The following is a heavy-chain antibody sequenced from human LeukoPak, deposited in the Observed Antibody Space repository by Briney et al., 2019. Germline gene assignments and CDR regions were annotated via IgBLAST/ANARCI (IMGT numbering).Heavy chain of an antibody. CDR3: AGNSPGFDS. D-gene: IGHD2-21*01. CDR2: INSDGTST. CDR1: GFTFSSYC. Sequence: GGSLRLSCAAAGFTFSSYCMHWVRQAPGKGLVWVSRINSDGTSTSYADSVKGRFIISRDNAKNTLFLQMNSLRAEDTAVYYCAGNSPGFDSWGQGPLVTVSS. V-gene: IGHV3-74*01. J-gene: IGHJ4*02.